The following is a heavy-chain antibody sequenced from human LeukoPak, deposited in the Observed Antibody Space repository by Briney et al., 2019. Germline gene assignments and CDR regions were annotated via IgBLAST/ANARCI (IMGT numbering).Heavy chain of an antibody. CDR1: GFTFSSYS. CDR2: ISSSSSYI. Sequence: GGSLRLSCAASGFTFSSYSMNWVRQAPGKGLEGVSSISSSSSYIDYADSVKGRFTISRDNAKNSLYLQMNSLRAEDTAVYYCASMGAVADLTLDYWGQGTLVTVSS. V-gene: IGHV3-21*01. J-gene: IGHJ4*02. CDR3: ASMGAVADLTLDY. D-gene: IGHD6-19*01.